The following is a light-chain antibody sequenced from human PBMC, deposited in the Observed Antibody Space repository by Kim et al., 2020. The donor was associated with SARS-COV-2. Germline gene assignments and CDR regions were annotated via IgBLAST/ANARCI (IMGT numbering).Light chain of an antibody. Sequence: EIVLTQSPGTLSLPPGERATLSCRASQSVSNNYLAWYQHKSGQAPRLLIYGASSRATGIPDRFSGSGSGTDFTLSISRTEPEDSAVYYCQQYGSSPPYTFGQGTKLEI. CDR2: GAS. CDR1: QSVSNNY. J-gene: IGKJ2*01. V-gene: IGKV3-20*01. CDR3: QQYGSSPPYT.